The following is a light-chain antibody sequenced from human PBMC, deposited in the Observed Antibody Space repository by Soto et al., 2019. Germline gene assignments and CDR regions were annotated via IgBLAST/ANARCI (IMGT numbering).Light chain of an antibody. CDR2: LNNDGSH. V-gene: IGLV4-69*01. CDR3: QTWGTGIVV. J-gene: IGLJ2*01. Sequence: QPVLTQSPSASASLGASVKLTCTLNSGHSNYAIAWHQQRPEKGPRYLMKLNNDGSHTKGGGIPDRFSGSSSGAERYLTISGLQSEDEADYYCQTWGTGIVVFGGGTQLTVL. CDR1: SGHSNYA.